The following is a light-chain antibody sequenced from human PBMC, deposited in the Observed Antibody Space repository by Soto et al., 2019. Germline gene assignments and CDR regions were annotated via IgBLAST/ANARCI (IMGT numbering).Light chain of an antibody. CDR1: QSLSGW. CDR2: DAF. CDR3: QQSYSTTWT. V-gene: IGKV1-5*01. Sequence: DIQLTQTPSTLSASIGDRVTITCRASQSLSGWLAWYQQTPGKAPKLLISDAFRLESGVPSRFSGSGSGTEFTLTISSLQPEDFATYSCQQSYSTTWTFGQGTKVDIK. J-gene: IGKJ1*01.